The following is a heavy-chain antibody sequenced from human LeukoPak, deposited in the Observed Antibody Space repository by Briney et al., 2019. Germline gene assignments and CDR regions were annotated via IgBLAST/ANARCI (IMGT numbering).Heavy chain of an antibody. CDR1: GYTFINYY. J-gene: IGHJ6*02. D-gene: IGHD5-18*01. Sequence: ASVKVSCKASGYTFINYYMHWVRQAPGQGLEWMGIINPSGGSTSYAQKFQGRVTMTRDTSTSTVYMELSRLRSDDAAVYYCARSGEDTAMAQGYYGMDVWGQGTTVTVSS. CDR2: INPSGGST. V-gene: IGHV1-46*01. CDR3: ARSGEDTAMAQGYYGMDV.